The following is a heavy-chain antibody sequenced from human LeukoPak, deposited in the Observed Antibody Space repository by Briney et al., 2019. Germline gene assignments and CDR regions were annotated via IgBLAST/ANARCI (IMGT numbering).Heavy chain of an antibody. D-gene: IGHD4/OR15-4a*01. V-gene: IGHV3-15*01. Sequence: GRSPRPSCAVSRLTLSAAWMNWVRQAPGKGLEWGGRIKSKSNAGTTDLAAPVTDRFSISRDASKNTLNLQMDSLRADDTAVYFCDADIPGTNSPSFDYSGRGTLVTVSS. J-gene: IGHJ4*02. CDR2: IKSKSNAGTT. CDR3: DADIPGTNSPSFDY. CDR1: RLTLSAAW.